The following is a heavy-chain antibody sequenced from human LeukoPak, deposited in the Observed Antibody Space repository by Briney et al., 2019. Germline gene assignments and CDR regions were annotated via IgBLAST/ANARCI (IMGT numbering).Heavy chain of an antibody. V-gene: IGHV3-53*01. D-gene: IGHD6-19*01. Sequence: GGSLRLSCAASGFTVSSNYMSWVRQAPGKGLEWVSVIYSGGSTYYADSVKGRFTISRDNSKNTLYLQMNSLRAEDTAVYYCARETLAVAGTGYFDYWGQGTLVTVSS. CDR2: IYSGGST. CDR3: ARETLAVAGTGYFDY. J-gene: IGHJ4*02. CDR1: GFTVSSNY.